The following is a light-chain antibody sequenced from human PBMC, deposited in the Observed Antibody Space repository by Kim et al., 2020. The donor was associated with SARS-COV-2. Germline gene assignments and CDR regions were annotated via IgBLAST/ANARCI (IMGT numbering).Light chain of an antibody. CDR3: QQYGSSPLT. J-gene: IGKJ4*01. V-gene: IGKV3-20*01. Sequence: SPGERATLSCRASQSVSNSYLAWYQQKPGQAPRLLIYGASSRATGIPDRFSGSGSGTDFTFSISRLEPEDCAVYYCQQYGSSPLTFGGGTKVDIK. CDR2: GAS. CDR1: QSVSNSY.